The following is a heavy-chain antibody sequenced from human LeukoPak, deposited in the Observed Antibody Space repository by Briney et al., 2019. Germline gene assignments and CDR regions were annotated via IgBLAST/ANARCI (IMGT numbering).Heavy chain of an antibody. Sequence: GESLKISCKGSGYSFTSYWIGWVRQMPGKGLEWMGIIYPGDSDTRYSPSFQGQVTISADKSISTAYLQWSSLKASDTAMYYCASSTMVRGVSYDAFDIWGKGTMVTVSS. CDR3: ASSTMVRGVSYDAFDI. CDR2: IYPGDSDT. V-gene: IGHV5-51*01. D-gene: IGHD3-10*01. CDR1: GYSFTSYW. J-gene: IGHJ3*02.